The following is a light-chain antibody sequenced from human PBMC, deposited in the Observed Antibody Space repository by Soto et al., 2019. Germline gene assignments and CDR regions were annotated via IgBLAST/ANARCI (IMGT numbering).Light chain of an antibody. J-gene: IGKJ1*01. Sequence: DIQMTQSPSTLSASVGDRVTITCRARQSISSWLAWYQQKPGKAPKLLIYDASPLESGVPSRFSGSGSGTEFTLTISSLQPDDFATYYCQQNNSYRTFGQGTKVEIK. V-gene: IGKV1-5*01. CDR3: QQNNSYRT. CDR1: QSISSW. CDR2: DAS.